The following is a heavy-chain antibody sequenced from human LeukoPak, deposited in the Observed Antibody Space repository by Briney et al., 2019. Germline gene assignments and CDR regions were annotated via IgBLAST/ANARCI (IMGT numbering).Heavy chain of an antibody. CDR2: ISAYNGNT. J-gene: IGHJ4*02. Sequence: GASVKVSCKASGYTFTSYGISWVRQAPGQGLEWMGWISAYNGNTNYAQKPQGRVTMTTDTSTSTAYMELRSLRSDDTAVYYCARDLKGEWERHSLGYWGQGTLVTVSS. D-gene: IGHD1-26*01. CDR1: GYTFTSYG. V-gene: IGHV1-18*01. CDR3: ARDLKGEWERHSLGY.